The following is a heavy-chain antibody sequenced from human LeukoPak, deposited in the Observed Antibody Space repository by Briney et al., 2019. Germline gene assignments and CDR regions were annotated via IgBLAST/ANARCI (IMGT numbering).Heavy chain of an antibody. CDR1: GLPFRSYA. J-gene: IGHJ4*02. D-gene: IGHD6-19*01. CDR2: IHHSGST. V-gene: IGHV4-34*01. Sequence: GSLRLSCAASGLPFRSYAMSWVPQAPGKGLEWIGEIHHSGSTNYHPSLKSRVTISVDTSKNQFSLKLSSVTAADTAVYYCARGGVAGPYYFDYWGQGTLVTVSS. CDR3: ARGGVAGPYYFDY.